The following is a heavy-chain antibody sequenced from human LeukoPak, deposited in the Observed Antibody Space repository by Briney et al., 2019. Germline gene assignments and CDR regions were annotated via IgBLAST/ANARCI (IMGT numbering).Heavy chain of an antibody. CDR1: GYSFTNYW. D-gene: IGHD2-15*01. Sequence: GESLKISCKGSGYSFTNYWVGWVRQMPGKGLEWMGVIYPGDSDTRYSPSFQGQVTISGDKSISTAYLQWSSLRASDTAMYYCARQRVVGRFDAFDIWGQGTMVTVSS. J-gene: IGHJ3*02. V-gene: IGHV5-51*01. CDR3: ARQRVVGRFDAFDI. CDR2: IYPGDSDT.